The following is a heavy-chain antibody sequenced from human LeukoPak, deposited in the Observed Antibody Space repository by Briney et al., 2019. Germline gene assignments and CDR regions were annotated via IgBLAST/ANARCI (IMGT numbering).Heavy chain of an antibody. CDR2: IHYSGST. J-gene: IGHJ4*02. CDR1: GGSISSYY. V-gene: IGHV4-59*01. CDR3: ARNYCSGGSCYSGAYYFDY. Sequence: SETLSLTCTVSGGSISSYYWSWIRQPPGKGLEWIGYIHYSGSTNYNPSLKSRVTISVDTSKNQFSLKLSSVTAADTAVYYCARNYCSGGSCYSGAYYFDYWGQGTLVTVSS. D-gene: IGHD2-15*01.